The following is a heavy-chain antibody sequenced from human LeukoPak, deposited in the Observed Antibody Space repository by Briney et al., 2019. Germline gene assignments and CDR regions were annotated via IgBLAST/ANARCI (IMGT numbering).Heavy chain of an antibody. Sequence: ASVEVSCKTSGYAFTNYFMHWVRQAPGQSLEWVGLINAGNGETKYSQKFQGRVTISRDTSASTAYMKLSSLISEDTAVYYCARDWQEPYDYYGMDVWGQGTTVTVSS. CDR1: GYAFTNYF. J-gene: IGHJ6*02. CDR3: ARDWQEPYDYYGMDV. V-gene: IGHV1-3*01. CDR2: INAGNGET.